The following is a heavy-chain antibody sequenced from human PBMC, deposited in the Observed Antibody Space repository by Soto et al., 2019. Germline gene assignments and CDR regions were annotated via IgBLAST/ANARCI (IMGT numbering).Heavy chain of an antibody. Sequence: SETLGLSCTFSGGSVSIGSYSWSWIRQPPGKGLEWIGYIYYSGSTNYNPSLKSRVTISVDTSKNQFSLKLSPVTAADTAVYYCARPVSEYSSFSIGWFDPWGQGTMVTVSS. V-gene: IGHV4-61*01. CDR2: IYYSGST. J-gene: IGHJ5*02. CDR3: ARPVSEYSSFSIGWFDP. D-gene: IGHD6-6*01. CDR1: GGSVSIGSYS.